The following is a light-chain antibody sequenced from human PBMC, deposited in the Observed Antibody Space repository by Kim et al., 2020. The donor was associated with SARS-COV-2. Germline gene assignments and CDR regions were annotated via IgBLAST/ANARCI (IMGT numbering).Light chain of an antibody. CDR3: QVWDSPNV. CDR2: RDS. Sequence: SYELTQPLSVSVALGQTARITCGGNNIGSKNVHWYQQKPGQAPVLVIYRDSNRPSGIPERFSGSNSGNTATLTISRAQAGDEADYYCQVWDSPNVFGSGT. J-gene: IGLJ6*01. CDR1: NIGSKN. V-gene: IGLV3-9*01.